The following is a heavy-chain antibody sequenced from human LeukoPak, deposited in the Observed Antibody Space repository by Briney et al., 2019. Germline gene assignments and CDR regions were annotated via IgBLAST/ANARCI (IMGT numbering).Heavy chain of an antibody. D-gene: IGHD3-16*01. Sequence: SGTLSLTCAVSGGSISSSNWWGWVRQPPGKGLEWIGEIYHSGSANYNPSLKSRVTISVDKSKSQFSLKLTSVTVADTAVYYCASRLRHLLGYWGQGNLVTVSS. CDR1: GGSISSSNW. J-gene: IGHJ4*02. CDR2: IYHSGSA. V-gene: IGHV4-4*02. CDR3: ASRLRHLLGY.